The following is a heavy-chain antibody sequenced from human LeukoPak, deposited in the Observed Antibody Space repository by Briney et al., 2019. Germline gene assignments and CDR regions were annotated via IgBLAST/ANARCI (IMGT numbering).Heavy chain of an antibody. CDR1: GGSISSGDYD. J-gene: IGHJ4*02. CDR2: IYYSGST. CDR3: ARAPTYDSSGYYYFDY. D-gene: IGHD3-22*01. Sequence: SETLSLTCTVSGGSISSGDYDWSWIRQPPGKGLEWIGYIYYSGSTYYNPSLKSRVTISVDTSKNQFSLKLSSVTAADTAVYYCARAPTYDSSGYYYFDYWGQGTLVTVSS. V-gene: IGHV4-30-4*01.